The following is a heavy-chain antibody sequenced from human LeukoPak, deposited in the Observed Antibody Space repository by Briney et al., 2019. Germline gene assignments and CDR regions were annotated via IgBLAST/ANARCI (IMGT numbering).Heavy chain of an antibody. J-gene: IGHJ4*02. Sequence: QAGGSLRLSCAASGFTFSSYGMNWVRQAPGKGLEWVSAITGSGGSTYYADSVKGRFTISRDNSKNTLYLQMNSLRAEDTAVYYCAKSPYSSGWLHYYWGQGTLVTVSS. CDR3: AKSPYSSGWLHYY. D-gene: IGHD6-19*01. V-gene: IGHV3-23*01. CDR2: ITGSGGST. CDR1: GFTFSSYG.